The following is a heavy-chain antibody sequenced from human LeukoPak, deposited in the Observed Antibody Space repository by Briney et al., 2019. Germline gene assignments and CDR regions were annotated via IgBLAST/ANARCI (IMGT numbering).Heavy chain of an antibody. D-gene: IGHD1-26*01. CDR1: GYTYKTYG. V-gene: IGHV1-18*04. CDR2: ISAYDGQT. J-gene: IGHJ3*02. Sequence: ASVKLSCKASGYTYKTYGISWVRQAPGQGLEWMGWISAYDGQTNYAQKLQGRVTMTTDTSRSTVYMELRSLRSDDTAVYYCARDHVGDDAFDIWGQGTMVTVSS. CDR3: ARDHVGDDAFDI.